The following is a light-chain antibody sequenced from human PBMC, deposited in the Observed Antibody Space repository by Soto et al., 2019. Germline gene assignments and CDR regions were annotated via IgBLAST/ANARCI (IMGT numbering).Light chain of an antibody. Sequence: DFAVTQSPKSLAVTLGGRATINCKSSQSLLYTSNNKNYLAWYQQKPGQPPKLIIYWASTRESGVPDRFKGSGSGTDFTLPISNLQAEDAAVYYCQQYYTTPRTFGQGTKVEI. CDR1: QSLLYTSNNKNY. V-gene: IGKV4-1*01. J-gene: IGKJ1*01. CDR3: QQYYTTPRT. CDR2: WAS.